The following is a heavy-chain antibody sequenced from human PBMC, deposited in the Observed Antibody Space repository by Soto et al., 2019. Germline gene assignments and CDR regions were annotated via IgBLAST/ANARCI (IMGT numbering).Heavy chain of an antibody. CDR2: MYYSGST. V-gene: IGHV4-30-4*01. Sequence: PSETLSLTCTVSGGSIRSGDNYWSWIRQPPGKGLEWIGYMYYSGSTYYNPSLRNRVTISVDTSKNQFSLKLTSVTAADTAVYYCAREAGNYYYSSAMGVWGLGTTVTVS. CDR1: GGSIRSGDNY. CDR3: AREAGNYYYSSAMGV. J-gene: IGHJ6*02. D-gene: IGHD6-19*01.